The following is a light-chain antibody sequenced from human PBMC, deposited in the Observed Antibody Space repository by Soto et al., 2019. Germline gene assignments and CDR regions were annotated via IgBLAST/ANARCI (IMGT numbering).Light chain of an antibody. Sequence: DIQMTQFPSTLSASVGDAVTITCRASQSIQSFLAWYQQKPGKAPKLLIYLASRLESGVQSRFSGSGSGTEFTLTISSLQPDDFAIYFCQQYNSHSFYTFGQGTKLEVK. J-gene: IGKJ2*01. V-gene: IGKV1-5*03. CDR2: LAS. CDR1: QSIQSF. CDR3: QQYNSHSFYT.